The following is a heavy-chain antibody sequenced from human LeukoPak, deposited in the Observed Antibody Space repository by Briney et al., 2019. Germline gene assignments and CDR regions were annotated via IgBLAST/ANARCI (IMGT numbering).Heavy chain of an antibody. CDR2: ISWNSGSI. V-gene: IGHV3-9*01. CDR1: GFTFDDYA. J-gene: IGHJ3*02. Sequence: DPGGSLRLSCAASGFTFDDYAMHWVRHAPGKGLEWVSGISWNSGSIGYADSVKGRFTISRDNAKNSLYLQMNSLRAEDTALYYCAKVAQYYYDSDAFDIWGQGTMVTVSS. CDR3: AKVAQYYYDSDAFDI. D-gene: IGHD3-22*01.